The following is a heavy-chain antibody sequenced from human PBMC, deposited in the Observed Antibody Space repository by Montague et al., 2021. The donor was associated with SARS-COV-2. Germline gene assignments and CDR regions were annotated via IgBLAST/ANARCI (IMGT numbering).Heavy chain of an antibody. V-gene: IGHV4-30-4*08. Sequence: TLSLTCNVSGGSIKTGEYYWGWIRESPGKGLEWIGYVYFSGTTYFXPSLETRTTISIDTSKSQFSLKLSSVTAADTAVYFCVRAADNYYPSGPLVGFDLWGQGTMVTVSS. CDR2: VYFSGTT. J-gene: IGHJ4*02. CDR3: VRAADNYYPSGPLVGFDL. CDR1: GGSIKTGEYY. D-gene: IGHD1-1*01.